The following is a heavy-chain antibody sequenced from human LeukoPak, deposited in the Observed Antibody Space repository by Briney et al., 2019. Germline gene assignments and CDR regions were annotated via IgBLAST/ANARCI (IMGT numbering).Heavy chain of an antibody. Sequence: ASVKVSCKVSGYTLTELSMHWVRQAPGKGLEWMGGFDHEDGETIYAQKFQGRVTMTEDTSTDTAYMELSSLRSEDTAVYYCATGDLRWYAFDIWGQGTMVTVSS. CDR2: FDHEDGET. CDR3: ATGDLRWYAFDI. D-gene: IGHD4-23*01. CDR1: GYTLTELS. V-gene: IGHV1-24*01. J-gene: IGHJ3*02.